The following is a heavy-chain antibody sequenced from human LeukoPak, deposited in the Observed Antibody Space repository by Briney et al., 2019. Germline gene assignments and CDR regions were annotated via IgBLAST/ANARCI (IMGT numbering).Heavy chain of an antibody. CDR1: GFTFSSYA. V-gene: IGHV3-23*01. Sequence: GGSLRLSCAASGFTFSSYAMSWVRQAPGKGLEWVSAISGSGGSTYYADSVKGRFTISRDNAKNSLYLQMNSLRDDDTALYYCARPALYSGTYAYYMDVWGKGTTVTVSS. CDR2: ISGSGGST. J-gene: IGHJ6*03. CDR3: ARPALYSGTYAYYMDV. D-gene: IGHD1-26*01.